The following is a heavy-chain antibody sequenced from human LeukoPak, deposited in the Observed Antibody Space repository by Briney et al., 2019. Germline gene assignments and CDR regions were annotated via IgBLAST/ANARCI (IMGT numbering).Heavy chain of an antibody. V-gene: IGHV3-23*01. CDR3: ARCYTYGTTWFGGLDV. J-gene: IGHJ6*02. Sequence: PGGSLRLSCAASGFTFSSNTMTWVRQVSGKGLEWVSSIRGGGSDTHYAGTVRGRFTISRDNSENTLYLQMNSLRAEDTAVYYCARCYTYGTTWFGGLDVWGQGTTVTVSS. CDR2: IRGGGSDT. D-gene: IGHD3-10*01. CDR1: GFTFSSNT.